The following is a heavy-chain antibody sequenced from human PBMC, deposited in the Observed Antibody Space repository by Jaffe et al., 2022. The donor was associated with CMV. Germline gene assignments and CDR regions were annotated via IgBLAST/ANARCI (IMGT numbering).Heavy chain of an antibody. CDR2: ISSSGST. Sequence: QVQLQESGPGLVKPSETLSLSCAVSGYSVSSNYWSWIRQFPGKGLEWIGDISSSGSTNYSPSLKSRVTMSVDMSRNQFFLRLTSVTAADTAVYYCVRGVQGNWNGVWWFDPWGQGILVTVSS. D-gene: IGHD1-20*01. CDR1: GYSVSSNY. CDR3: VRGVQGNWNGVWWFDP. V-gene: IGHV4-59*02. J-gene: IGHJ5*02.